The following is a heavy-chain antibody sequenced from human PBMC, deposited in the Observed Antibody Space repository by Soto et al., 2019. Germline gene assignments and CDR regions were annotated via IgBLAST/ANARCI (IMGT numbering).Heavy chain of an antibody. V-gene: IGHV2-26*01. CDR2: IFSNDEK. D-gene: IGHD3-22*01. J-gene: IGHJ4*02. CDR1: GFSLSNARMG. CDR3: ARIPTGGYYYYFDY. Sequence: SGPTLVNPTETLTLTCTVSGFSLSNARMGVSWIRQHPGKALEWLAHIFSNDEKSYSTALKSRLTISKDTSKSQVVLTMTNMDPVDTATYYCARIPTGGYYYYFDYWGQGTLVTVSS.